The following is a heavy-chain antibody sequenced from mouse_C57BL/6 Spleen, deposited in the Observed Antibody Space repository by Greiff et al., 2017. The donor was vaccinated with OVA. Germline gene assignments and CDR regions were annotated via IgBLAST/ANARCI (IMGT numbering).Heavy chain of an antibody. D-gene: IGHD2-14*01. Sequence: DVQLVESGGGLVKPGGSLKLSCAASGFTFSSYAMSWVRQTPEKRLEWVATISDGGSYTYYPDNVKGRFTISRDNAKNNLYLQMSHLKSEDTAMYYCARRIGYWGQGTTLTVSS. CDR1: GFTFSSYA. CDR2: ISDGGSYT. CDR3: ARRIGY. V-gene: IGHV5-4*01. J-gene: IGHJ2*01.